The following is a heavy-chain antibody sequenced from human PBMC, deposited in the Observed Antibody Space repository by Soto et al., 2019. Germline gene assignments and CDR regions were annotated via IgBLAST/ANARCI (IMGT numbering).Heavy chain of an antibody. CDR1: GFIFNEYG. CDR3: TRDGNIAAAFDY. V-gene: IGHV3-33*01. J-gene: IGHJ4*02. D-gene: IGHD6-13*01. CDR2: IWKDGSKK. Sequence: QVQLVESGGGVVQPGTSVRLSCEMSGFIFNEYGMHWLRQSPGKGLEWVAFIWKDGSKKYYVDPVEGRFTISRDISKNTVYLQMNSLGVEDTAVYYCTRDGNIAAAFDYWGQGTLLTVSS.